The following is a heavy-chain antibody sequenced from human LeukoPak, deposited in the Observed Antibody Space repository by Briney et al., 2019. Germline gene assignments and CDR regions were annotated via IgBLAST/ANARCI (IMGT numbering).Heavy chain of an antibody. CDR3: AEVKQGYYDSSGDLDY. CDR1: GFTFSSYA. Sequence: GGSLRLSCAASGFTFSSYAMSWVRKAPGKGLEWVSAISGSGGSTYYADSVKGRFTISRDNSKNTLYLQMNSLRAEDTAVYYCAEVKQGYYDSSGDLDYWGQGTLVTVSS. D-gene: IGHD3-22*01. CDR2: ISGSGGST. J-gene: IGHJ4*02. V-gene: IGHV3-23*01.